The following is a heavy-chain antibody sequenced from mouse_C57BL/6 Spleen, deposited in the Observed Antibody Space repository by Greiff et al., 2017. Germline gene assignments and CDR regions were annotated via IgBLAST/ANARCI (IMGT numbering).Heavy chain of an antibody. Sequence: VQLQQPGAELVKPGASVKMSCKASGYTFTSYWITWVKQRPGQGLEWIGDIYPGSGSTNYNEKFKSKATLTVDTSSSTAYMQRSSLTSEDSAVYYCARGTYGSSPYFDDWGQGTTLTVSS. V-gene: IGHV1-55*01. D-gene: IGHD1-1*01. J-gene: IGHJ2*01. CDR1: GYTFTSYW. CDR2: IYPGSGST. CDR3: ARGTYGSSPYFDD.